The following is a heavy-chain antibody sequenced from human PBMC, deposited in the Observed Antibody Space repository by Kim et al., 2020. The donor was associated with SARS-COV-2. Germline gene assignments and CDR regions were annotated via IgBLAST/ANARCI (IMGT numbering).Heavy chain of an antibody. CDR1: GGSISSYY. J-gene: IGHJ4*02. CDR3: ARANVFGKYYFDY. D-gene: IGHD3-16*01. Sequence: SETLSLTCTVSGGSISSYYWSWIRQPPGKGLEWIGYIYYSGSTNYNPSLKSRVTISVDTSKNQFSLKLSSVTAADTAVYYCARANVFGKYYFDYWGQGTLVTVSS. CDR2: IYYSGST. V-gene: IGHV4-59*13.